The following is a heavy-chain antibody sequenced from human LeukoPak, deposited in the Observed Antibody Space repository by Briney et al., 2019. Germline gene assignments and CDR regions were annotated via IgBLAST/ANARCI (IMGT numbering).Heavy chain of an antibody. Sequence: GESLKISCKGSGYSFTNYGIGWVRQMPGKGLEWMGTIYPGDSDTRYSPSFQGQVTISADKSISTAYLQWSSLKASDTAMYYCARRDSSGWYYFDYWGQGTLVTVSS. CDR1: GYSFTNYG. V-gene: IGHV5-51*01. D-gene: IGHD6-19*01. CDR2: IYPGDSDT. CDR3: ARRDSSGWYYFDY. J-gene: IGHJ4*02.